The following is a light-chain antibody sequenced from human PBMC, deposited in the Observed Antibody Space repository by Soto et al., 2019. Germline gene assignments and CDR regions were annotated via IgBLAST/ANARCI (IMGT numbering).Light chain of an antibody. Sequence: ESVLTQSPGTLSLSPGERATLYCRAGQSITTNYIAWYQQRSGQAPRLLIYGASSRVPGIPDRFSGSGSGTDFTLTISRLEPEDFAVYYCQQYGSSITFGQGTRLEIK. CDR1: QSITTNY. CDR2: GAS. V-gene: IGKV3-20*01. J-gene: IGKJ5*01. CDR3: QQYGSSIT.